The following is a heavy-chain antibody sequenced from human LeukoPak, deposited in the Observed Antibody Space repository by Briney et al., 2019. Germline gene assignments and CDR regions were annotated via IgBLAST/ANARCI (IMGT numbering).Heavy chain of an antibody. Sequence: SETPSLTCTVSGNSINRGYYWGWIRQPPGKGLEWIGSFYHSVSTYYNPSLKSRVTISVDTSKNQFSLKLSSVTAADTAVYYCARDMRGGNSYYFDSWGQGTLVTVSS. J-gene: IGHJ4*02. CDR1: GNSINRGYY. CDR2: FYHSVST. CDR3: ARDMRGGNSYYFDS. D-gene: IGHD4-23*01. V-gene: IGHV4-38-2*02.